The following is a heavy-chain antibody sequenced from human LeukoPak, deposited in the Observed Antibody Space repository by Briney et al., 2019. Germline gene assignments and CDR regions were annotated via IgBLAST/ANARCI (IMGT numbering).Heavy chain of an antibody. V-gene: IGHV3-30*03. J-gene: IGHJ3*02. CDR2: ISYDGSNK. CDR3: ARAGYYYDSSGYCDAFDI. Sequence: GGSLRLSCAASGFTFSSYGMHWVRQAPGKGLEWVAVISYDGSNKYYADSVKGRFTISRDNAKNSLYLQMNSLRAEDTAVYYCARAGYYYDSSGYCDAFDIWGQGTMVTVSS. CDR1: GFTFSSYG. D-gene: IGHD3-22*01.